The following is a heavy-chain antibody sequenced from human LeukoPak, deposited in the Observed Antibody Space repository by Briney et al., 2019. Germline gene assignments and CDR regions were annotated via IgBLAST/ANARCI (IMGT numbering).Heavy chain of an antibody. CDR1: GGSISSYY. CDR2: IYYSGST. CDR3: AGEHDGLDY. D-gene: IGHD1-1*01. Sequence: SETLSLTCTVSGGSISSYYWSWIRQPPGKGLEWIGYIYYSGSTNYNPSLKSRVTISVDTSKNQFSLKLSSVTASDKAGYYCAGEHDGLDYWGQGTLVTVSS. J-gene: IGHJ4*02. V-gene: IGHV4-59*01.